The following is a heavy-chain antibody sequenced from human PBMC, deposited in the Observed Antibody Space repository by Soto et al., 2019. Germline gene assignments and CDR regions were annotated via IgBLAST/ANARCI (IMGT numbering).Heavy chain of an antibody. CDR2: ISSRSGWM. Sequence: GGSLRLSCVASGFGFSSYSMNWVRLAPGKGPDWVSSISSRSGWMYYADSVKGRFTISRDNSKNTLYLQMNSLRAEDTAVYYCAKGNNYYVLLMYFCYYCGMDVWYQGTSVTVSS. CDR1: GFGFSSYS. CDR3: AKGNNYYVLLMYFCYYCGMDV. J-gene: IGHJ6*02. V-gene: IGHV3-21*04. D-gene: IGHD3-10*02.